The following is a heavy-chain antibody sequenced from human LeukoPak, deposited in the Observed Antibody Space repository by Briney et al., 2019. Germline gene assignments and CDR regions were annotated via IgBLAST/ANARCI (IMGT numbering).Heavy chain of an antibody. J-gene: IGHJ3*02. CDR3: ARDTPYSSSPYAFDI. CDR2: IYTSGST. Sequence: SETLSLTCTVSGGSISSYYWSWIRQPAGKGLEWIGRIYTSGSTNYNPSLKSRVTVSVDTSKNQFSLKLSSATAADTAVYYCARDTPYSSSPYAFDIWGQGTMVTVSS. CDR1: GGSISSYY. D-gene: IGHD6-6*01. V-gene: IGHV4-4*07.